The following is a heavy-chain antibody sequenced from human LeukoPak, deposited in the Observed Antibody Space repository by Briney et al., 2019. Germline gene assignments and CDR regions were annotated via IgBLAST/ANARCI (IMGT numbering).Heavy chain of an antibody. D-gene: IGHD5-18*01. Sequence: ASVKVSCKASGYTFTGYYMHWVRQAPGQGLEWMGWINPNSGGTNYAQKFQGRVTMTRDTSISTAYMELSRLRSDDTAVYYCARRGYSYGYALLDYYYYMDVWGKGTTVTISS. CDR3: ARRGYSYGYALLDYYYYMDV. J-gene: IGHJ6*03. V-gene: IGHV1-2*02. CDR2: INPNSGGT. CDR1: GYTFTGYY.